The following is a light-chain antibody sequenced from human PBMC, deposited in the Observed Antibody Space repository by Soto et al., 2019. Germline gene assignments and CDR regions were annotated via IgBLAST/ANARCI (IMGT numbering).Light chain of an antibody. CDR2: SND. Sequence: QSVLTQPPSASGTPGQRVTISCSGSTSNIGGNTVNWYQQLPGTAPKLLIYSNDHPPSGVPDRFSGSKPGTSASLAISRRRSEDEAAYYCAAWDDSLNAVKLGGGTKLTVL. J-gene: IGLJ2*01. V-gene: IGLV1-44*01. CDR3: AAWDDSLNAVK. CDR1: TSNIGGNT.